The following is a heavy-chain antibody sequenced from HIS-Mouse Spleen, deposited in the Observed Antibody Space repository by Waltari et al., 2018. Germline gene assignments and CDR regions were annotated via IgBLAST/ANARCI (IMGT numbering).Heavy chain of an antibody. CDR1: GYTFTSYD. CDR3: AKDLARKDSGYDAFDI. V-gene: IGHV1-8*01. CDR2: RNPNSGNT. Sequence: QVQLVQSGAEVKKPGASVKVSCKASGYTFTSYDINWVRQATGQGLEWMGWRNPNSGNTGYAKKFQGRVTMTRNTSRSTAYMELSSLRSEDTAVYYCAKDLARKDSGYDAFDIWGQGTMVTVSS. J-gene: IGHJ3*02. D-gene: IGHD5-12*01.